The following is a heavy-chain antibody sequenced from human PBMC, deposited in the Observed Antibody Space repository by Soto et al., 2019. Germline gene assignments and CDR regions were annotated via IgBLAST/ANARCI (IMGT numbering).Heavy chain of an antibody. J-gene: IGHJ4*02. D-gene: IGHD3-3*02. CDR1: GDTVSSSSAA. CDR2: TYYRSKWYN. CDR3: ARQEAFDGNPLDF. V-gene: IGHV6-1*01. Sequence: SQTLSLTCAISGDTVSSSSAAWNLIRQSPSRGLEWLGRTYYRSKWYNDYAISVRSRITISPDTSKNQFSLQLKSVTPEDSAVYYCARQEAFDGNPLDFWGQGALVTVSS.